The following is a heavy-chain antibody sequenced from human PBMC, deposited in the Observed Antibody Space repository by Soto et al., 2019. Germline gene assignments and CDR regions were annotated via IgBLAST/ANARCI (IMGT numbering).Heavy chain of an antibody. J-gene: IGHJ5*02. Sequence: EAQMLESGGGSVQPGGSLRLSCAASGFTFSTYAVAWVRQSPGKGLEWVSSISASGGGTWYADSVKGRFTISRDNSKNTLYLQMNSLRVEDTAVYYCARRPTATASWGQGTLVTVSS. D-gene: IGHD1-1*01. CDR1: GFTFSTYA. CDR3: ARRPTATAS. V-gene: IGHV3-23*01. CDR2: ISASGGGT.